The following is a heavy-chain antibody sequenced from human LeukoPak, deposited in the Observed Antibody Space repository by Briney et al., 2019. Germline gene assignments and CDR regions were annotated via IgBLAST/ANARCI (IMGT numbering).Heavy chain of an antibody. CDR3: ARSYMAPGGSIDY. Sequence: ASVKVSCKASGYTFTGYYMHWVRQAPGQGLEWVGWINPNSGGTNYAQKFQGWVTMTRDTSISTAYMELSRLRSDDTAVYYCARSYMAPGGSIDYWGQGTLVTVSS. CDR2: INPNSGGT. J-gene: IGHJ4*02. CDR1: GYTFTGYY. D-gene: IGHD3-10*01. V-gene: IGHV1-2*04.